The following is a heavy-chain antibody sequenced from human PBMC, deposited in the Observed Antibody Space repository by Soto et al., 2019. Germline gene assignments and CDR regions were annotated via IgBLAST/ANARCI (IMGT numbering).Heavy chain of an antibody. CDR3: ARDKITGLFDY. J-gene: IGHJ4*02. CDR1: GGSFSGYY. D-gene: IGHD2-8*02. V-gene: IGHV4-34*01. Sequence: QVQLQQWGAGLLKPSETLSLTYAVYGGSFSGYYWTWIRQPPGTGLEWIGEINHSGSTNYNPSLKSRVTIAVDTSKNQSSLKLTSVTAADTAVYYCARDKITGLFDYWGQGTLVTVSS. CDR2: INHSGST.